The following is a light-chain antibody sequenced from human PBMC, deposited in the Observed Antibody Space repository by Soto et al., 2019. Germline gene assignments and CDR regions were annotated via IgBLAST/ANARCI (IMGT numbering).Light chain of an antibody. V-gene: IGLV2-14*02. Sequence: QSALTQPASVSGSPGQSITISCTGTGSALVNYNLVSWYQQPPGQAPRLVIYESTKRPSGVSDRFSGSKSGNTAYLTISGLQVEDEAEYFCFSFTTTSTHVFGTGTKLTVL. CDR1: GSALVNYNL. CDR2: EST. J-gene: IGLJ1*01. CDR3: FSFTTTSTHV.